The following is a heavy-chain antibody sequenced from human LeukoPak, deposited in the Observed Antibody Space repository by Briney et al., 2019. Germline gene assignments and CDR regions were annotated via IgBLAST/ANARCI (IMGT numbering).Heavy chain of an antibody. CDR1: GFTFSSYA. V-gene: IGHV3-23*01. Sequence: GGSLRLSCAASGFTFSSYAMSWVRQAPGKGLEWVSAISGSGGSTYYADSVKGRFTISRDNSKNTLYLQMNSLRAEDTAVYYCATPLTIVRGARYYYGMDVWGQGTTVTVSS. D-gene: IGHD3-10*01. CDR3: ATPLTIVRGARYYYGMDV. J-gene: IGHJ6*02. CDR2: ISGSGGST.